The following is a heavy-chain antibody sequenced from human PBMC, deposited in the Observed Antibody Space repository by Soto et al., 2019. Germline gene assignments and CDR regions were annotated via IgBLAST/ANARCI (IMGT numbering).Heavy chain of an antibody. CDR2: ISAYNGNT. J-gene: IGHJ5*02. CDR3: ASMGGGTIFGVVTPMVFDP. CDR1: GYTFTSYG. Sequence: QVQLVQSGAEVKKPGASVKVSCKASGYTFTSYGISWVRQAPGQGLEWMGWISAYNGNTNYAQKLLGRVTMTTDTSTSTAYMELRSLRSDDTAVYYCASMGGGTIFGVVTPMVFDPWGQGTLVTVSS. D-gene: IGHD3-3*01. V-gene: IGHV1-18*01.